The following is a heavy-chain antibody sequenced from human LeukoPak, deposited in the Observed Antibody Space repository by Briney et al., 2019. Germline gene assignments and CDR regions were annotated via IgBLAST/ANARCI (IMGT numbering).Heavy chain of an antibody. CDR1: GFTFSSYG. J-gene: IGHJ6*02. CDR2: IWYDGSNK. Sequence: GGSLRLSCAASGFTFSSYGMHWVRQAPGKGLEWVAVIWYDGSNKYYADSVKGRFTISRDNSKNTLYLQMNSLRAEDTAVYYCAKHIVVVPAAVIYYYYYGMDVWGQGTTVTVSS. D-gene: IGHD2-2*01. CDR3: AKHIVVVPAAVIYYYYYGMDV. V-gene: IGHV3-33*06.